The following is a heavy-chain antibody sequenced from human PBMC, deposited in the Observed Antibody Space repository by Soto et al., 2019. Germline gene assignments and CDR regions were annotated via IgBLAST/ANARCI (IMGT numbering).Heavy chain of an antibody. D-gene: IGHD2-15*01. CDR3: ARGADIVVVVAAPNFDY. J-gene: IGHJ4*02. V-gene: IGHV3-33*01. CDR1: GFTFSSYG. Sequence: QVQLVESGGGVAQPGRSLRLSCAASGFTFSSYGMHWVRQAPGKGLEWVAVIWYDGSNKYYADSVKGRFTISRDNSKNTLYLQMNSLTAEDTAVYYCARGADIVVVVAAPNFDYWGQGTLVTVSS. CDR2: IWYDGSNK.